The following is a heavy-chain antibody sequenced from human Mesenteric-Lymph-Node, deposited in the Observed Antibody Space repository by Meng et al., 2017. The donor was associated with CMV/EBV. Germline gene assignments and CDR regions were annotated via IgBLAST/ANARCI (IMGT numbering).Heavy chain of an antibody. CDR2: ISYDGSNK. CDR1: GFTFSSYA. J-gene: IGHJ5*02. D-gene: IGHD2-2*01. CDR3: AKDFRTPGWFDP. Sequence: GESLKISCAASGFTFSSYAMHWVRQAPGKGLEWVAVISYDGSNKYYADSVKGRFTISRDNSKNTLYLQMNSLRAEDTAVYYCAKDFRTPGWFDPWGQGTLVTVSS. V-gene: IGHV3-30-3*01.